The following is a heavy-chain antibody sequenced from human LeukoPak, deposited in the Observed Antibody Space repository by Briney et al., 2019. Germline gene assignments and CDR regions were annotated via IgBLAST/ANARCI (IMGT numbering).Heavy chain of an antibody. Sequence: GGSLRLSCAASGFTFSSYAMSWVRQAPGKGLEWVSAISGSGGSTYYADSVKGRFTISRDNSKNTLYLKMNSLRAEDTAVYYCAKPPTAVTTLGYFDYWGQGTLVTVSS. J-gene: IGHJ4*02. CDR3: AKPPTAVTTLGYFDY. V-gene: IGHV3-23*01. CDR1: GFTFSSYA. CDR2: ISGSGGST. D-gene: IGHD4-17*01.